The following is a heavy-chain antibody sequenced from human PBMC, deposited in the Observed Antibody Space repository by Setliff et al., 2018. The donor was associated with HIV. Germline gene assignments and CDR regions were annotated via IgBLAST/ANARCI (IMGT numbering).Heavy chain of an antibody. J-gene: IGHJ2*01. V-gene: IGHV3-33*01. D-gene: IGHD5-12*01. CDR3: ARDRDTTIWYFDL. Sequence: PGGSLRLSCAASGFTFSSYGMHWVRQAPGKGLEWVALIWYDGRNKYYADSVKGRFTISRDNSKNTLYLQINSLRAEDTAVYYCARDRDTTIWYFDLWGRGTLVTVSS. CDR2: IWYDGRNK. CDR1: GFTFSSYG.